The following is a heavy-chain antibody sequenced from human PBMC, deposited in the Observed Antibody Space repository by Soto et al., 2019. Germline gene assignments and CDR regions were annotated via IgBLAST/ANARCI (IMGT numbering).Heavy chain of an antibody. V-gene: IGHV4-59*12. J-gene: IGHJ4*02. Sequence: SETLSLTCTVSGGSISSYYWTWIRQRPGKGLEWIGYIYYSGSTNYNPSLKIRVTISVDTSKTQFSLKLSSVTAADTAVYYCARASGRYYYGSGTDFDYWGQGTLVTVSS. CDR2: IYYSGST. CDR3: ARASGRYYYGSGTDFDY. CDR1: GGSISSYY. D-gene: IGHD3-10*01.